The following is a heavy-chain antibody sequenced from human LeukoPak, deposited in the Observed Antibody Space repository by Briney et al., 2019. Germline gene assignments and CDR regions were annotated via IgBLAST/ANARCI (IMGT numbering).Heavy chain of an antibody. CDR2: ISSSGSST. Sequence: GGSLRLSCVASGFTFTNYAMSWVRQAPGKGLEWVSSISSSGSSTYYPDSAKGRFTISRDNSKNTLYVQMNSLRAEDTAVYYCARDLPTRNHCSGGSCGWGQGTLVTVSS. J-gene: IGHJ4*02. CDR3: ARDLPTRNHCSGGSCG. CDR1: GFTFTNYA. V-gene: IGHV3-23*01. D-gene: IGHD2-15*01.